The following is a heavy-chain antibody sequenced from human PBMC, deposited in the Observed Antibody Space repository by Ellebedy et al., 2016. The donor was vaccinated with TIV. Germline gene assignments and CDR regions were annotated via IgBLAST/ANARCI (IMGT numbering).Heavy chain of an antibody. D-gene: IGHD2-15*01. V-gene: IGHV1-69*13. CDR2: IIPIFGTA. Sequence: AASVKVSCKASGGTFSSYAISSVRQAPGQGLEWMGGIIPIFGTANYAQKFQGRVTITADESTSTAYMELSSLRSEDTAMYYCARDVIWHFDYWGQGTLVTVSS. CDR1: GGTFSSYA. J-gene: IGHJ4*02. CDR3: ARDVIWHFDY.